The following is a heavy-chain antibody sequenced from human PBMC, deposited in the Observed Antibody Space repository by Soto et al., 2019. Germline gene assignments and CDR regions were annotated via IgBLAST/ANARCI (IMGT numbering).Heavy chain of an antibody. D-gene: IGHD5-12*01. CDR2: INSDGTKT. CDR1: GFTFNTYW. V-gene: IGHV3-74*01. CDR3: ATVATNSYNWLDP. Sequence: EVQLVESGGILVQPGGSLRLSCVASGFTFNTYWMHWVRQAPGKGLVWVSRINSDGTKTTYADSVKGRFTISRDNAKNTVYLQMNSLRAEDTAVYYCATVATNSYNWLDPWGQGTLVTVSS. J-gene: IGHJ5*02.